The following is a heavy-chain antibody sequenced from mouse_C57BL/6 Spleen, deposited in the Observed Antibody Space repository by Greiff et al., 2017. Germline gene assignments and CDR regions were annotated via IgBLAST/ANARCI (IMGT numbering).Heavy chain of an antibody. CDR3: ARELLWYFDV. CDR2: IYPGDGAT. CDR1: GYAFSSSW. Sequence: QVQLQQSGPELVKPGASVKISCKASGYAFSSSWMNWVKQRPGKGLEWIGRIYPGDGATNYNGKFKGKATLTADKSSSTAYMQLSSLTSEDSAVYFCARELLWYFDVWGTGTTVTVSS. J-gene: IGHJ1*03. V-gene: IGHV1-82*01.